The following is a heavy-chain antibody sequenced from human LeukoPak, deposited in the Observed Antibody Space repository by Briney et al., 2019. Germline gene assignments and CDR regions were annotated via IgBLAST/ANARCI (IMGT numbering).Heavy chain of an antibody. Sequence: GGSLRLSCAASGFTSGSYGMHWVRQAPGKGLEWVAFIRDDGSNKYYADSVKGRFTISRDNSKNTLYLQMNSLRAEDTAVYYCANWRFGELWDYWGQGTLVTVSS. V-gene: IGHV3-30*02. CDR2: IRDDGSNK. D-gene: IGHD3-10*01. CDR3: ANWRFGELWDY. CDR1: GFTSGSYG. J-gene: IGHJ4*02.